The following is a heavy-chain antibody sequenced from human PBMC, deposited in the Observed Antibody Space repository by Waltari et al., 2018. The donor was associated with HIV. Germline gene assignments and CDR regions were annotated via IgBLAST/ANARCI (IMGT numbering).Heavy chain of an antibody. J-gene: IGHJ6*02. D-gene: IGHD5-18*01. Sequence: QVQLVQSGAEVKKPGSSVKVSCKASGGTFSSYAISWVRQAPGQGLEWMGRIIPILGIANYAQKFQGRVTITADKSTSTAYMELSSLRSEDTAVYYCARGNSYGSFDLYYYYGMDVWCQGTTVTVSS. CDR2: IIPILGIA. CDR1: GGTFSSYA. CDR3: ARGNSYGSFDLYYYYGMDV. V-gene: IGHV1-69*04.